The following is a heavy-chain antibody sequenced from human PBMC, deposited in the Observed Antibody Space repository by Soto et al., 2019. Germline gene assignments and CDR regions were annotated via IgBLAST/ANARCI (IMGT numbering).Heavy chain of an antibody. CDR1: GYTFTSYG. CDR3: ARVASYCSSTSCYNYYYYYGMGV. V-gene: IGHV1-18*01. D-gene: IGHD2-2*02. CDR2: ISAYNGNT. J-gene: IGHJ6*02. Sequence: GASVKVSCKASGYTFTSYGISWVRQAPGQGLEWMGWISAYNGNTNYAQKLQGRVTMTTDTSTSTAYMELRSLRSDDTAVYYCARVASYCSSTSCYNYYYYYGMGVWGQGTTVTVS.